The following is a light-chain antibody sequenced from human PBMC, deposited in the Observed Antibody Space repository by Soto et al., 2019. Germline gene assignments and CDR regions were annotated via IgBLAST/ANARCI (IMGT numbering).Light chain of an antibody. J-gene: IGKJ2*01. CDR2: GAS. Sequence: EIVLTQSPGTLSLSPGERATISCRASQSVSSSYLAWYQHKPGQAPRLLIYGASIRATGVPERFSGSGSGTDFTLTISRLEPEDFAVYYCQQYRSSPHTFGRGTKVEIK. CDR1: QSVSSSY. CDR3: QQYRSSPHT. V-gene: IGKV3-20*01.